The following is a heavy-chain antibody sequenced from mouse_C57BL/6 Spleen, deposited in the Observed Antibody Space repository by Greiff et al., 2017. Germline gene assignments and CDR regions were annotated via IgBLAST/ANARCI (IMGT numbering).Heavy chain of an antibody. CDR1: GYTFTDYN. J-gene: IGHJ4*01. V-gene: IGHV1-18*01. CDR3: ARDDDGKWGGAIDY. CDR2: INPNTGGT. D-gene: IGHD1-3*01. Sequence: EVQLQQSGPELVKPGASVKIPCKASGYTFTDYNMDWVKQSHGKSLEWIGDINPNTGGTIYNQKFKGKATLTVDKYSSTAYMALRSLTSEDTAIYYCARDDDGKWGGAIDYWGQGTSVTVSS.